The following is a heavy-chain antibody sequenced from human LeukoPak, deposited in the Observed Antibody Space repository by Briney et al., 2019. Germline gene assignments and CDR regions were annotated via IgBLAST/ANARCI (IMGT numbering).Heavy chain of an antibody. CDR3: ARSGVVTKGSGDY. D-gene: IGHD3-3*01. J-gene: IGHJ4*02. CDR1: GGSISSGDCY. V-gene: IGHV4-30-4*01. CDR2: IYYSGST. Sequence: PSQTLSLTCTVSGGSISSGDCYWSWIRQPPGKGLEWIGYIYYSGSTYYNLSLKSRVTISVDTSKNQFSLKLSSVTAADTAVYYCARSGVVTKGSGDYWGQGTLVTVSS.